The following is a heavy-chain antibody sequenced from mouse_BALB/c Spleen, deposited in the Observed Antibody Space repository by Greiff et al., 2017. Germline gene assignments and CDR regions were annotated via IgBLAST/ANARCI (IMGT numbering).Heavy chain of an antibody. CDR3: TYRYDPSWFAY. V-gene: IGHV6-6*02. Sequence: EVKLVESGGGLVQPEGSMKLSCVASGFTFSNYWMNWVRQSPEKGLEWVAEIRLKSNNYATHYAESVKGRFTISRDDSKSSVYLQMNNLRAEDTGIYYCTYRYDPSWFAYWGQGTLVTVSA. J-gene: IGHJ3*01. CDR1: GFTFSNYW. D-gene: IGHD2-14*01. CDR2: IRLKSNNYAT.